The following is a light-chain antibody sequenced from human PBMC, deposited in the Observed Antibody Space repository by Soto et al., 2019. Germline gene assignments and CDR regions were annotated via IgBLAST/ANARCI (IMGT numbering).Light chain of an antibody. V-gene: IGKV1-39*01. Sequence: DIQMTQSASSLTASLGDRVTITCRASQSINNFLNWYQQKPGQAPKLLMYSATTLLGGVPSRFSGSGSGTDFSLTISSLQPEEFATYYCQQSFSTPQTFGQGTKVEI. CDR1: QSINNF. CDR3: QQSFSTPQT. CDR2: SAT. J-gene: IGKJ1*01.